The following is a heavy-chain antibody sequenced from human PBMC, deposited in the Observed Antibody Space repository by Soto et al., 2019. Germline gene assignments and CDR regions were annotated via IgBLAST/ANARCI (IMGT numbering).Heavy chain of an antibody. V-gene: IGHV3-33*06. J-gene: IGHJ3*01. CDR1: GFTFGSYG. D-gene: IGHD4-17*01. CDR3: AKTSSTVTDDASDV. CDR2: IWYDGGNK. Sequence: GGSLRLSCAASGFTFGSYGMHWVRQAPGKGLEWVALIWYDGGNKYYADSVKGRFTISRDNSKNTLFLQMNGLRGEDTAMYYCAKTSSTVTDDASDVWGQGTMVTVSS.